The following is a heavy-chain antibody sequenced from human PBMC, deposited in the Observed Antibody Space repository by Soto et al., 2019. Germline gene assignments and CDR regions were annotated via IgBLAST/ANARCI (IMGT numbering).Heavy chain of an antibody. J-gene: IGHJ4*02. CDR1: GNTFTYRY. D-gene: IGHD1-26*01. CDR2: ITPFSGDV. V-gene: IGHV1-45*02. Sequence: SVKVSCKALGNTFTYRYLHWVRQAPGQALEWMGWITPFSGDVHYAQKFQERVTITSDRSINTAYMQMSSLRSEDTAMYFCAGGGAGSGPFTWELPDHWGQGTLVTVSS. CDR3: AGGGAGSGPFTWELPDH.